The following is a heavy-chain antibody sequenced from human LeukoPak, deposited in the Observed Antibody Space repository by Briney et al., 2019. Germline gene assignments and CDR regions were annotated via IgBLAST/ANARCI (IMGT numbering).Heavy chain of an antibody. CDR3: ANLGSGSPYFDY. V-gene: IGHV3-7*01. CDR2: IKQDGSEK. CDR1: GFNFSSYW. Sequence: GSLRLSCAASGFNFSSYWMSWVRQAPGKGLEWVANIKQDGSEKYYVDSVKGRFAISRDNAKNSLYLQMNSLRAEDTAVYYCANLGSGSPYFDYWGQGTLVTVSS. J-gene: IGHJ4*02. D-gene: IGHD3-10*01.